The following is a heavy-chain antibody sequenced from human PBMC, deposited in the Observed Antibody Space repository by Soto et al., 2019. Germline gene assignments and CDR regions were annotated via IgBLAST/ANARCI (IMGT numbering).Heavy chain of an antibody. V-gene: IGHV3-30*18. Sequence: PGGSLRLSCAASGFTFSSFGMHWVRQAPGKGLEWVAVISYDGSNKYYADSVKGRFTISRDNSKNTLYLLMNSLRAEDTAVYYCAKDQDSSGWSYGMDVWGQGTTVTVSS. D-gene: IGHD6-19*01. CDR3: AKDQDSSGWSYGMDV. CDR2: ISYDGSNK. CDR1: GFTFSSFG. J-gene: IGHJ6*02.